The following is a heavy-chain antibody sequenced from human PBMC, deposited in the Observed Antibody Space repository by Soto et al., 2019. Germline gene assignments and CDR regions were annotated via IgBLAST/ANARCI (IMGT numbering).Heavy chain of an antibody. CDR1: SGSISSSNW. Sequence: QVQLQESGPGLVKPSGTLSLTCAVSSGSISSSNWWSWVRQPPGKGLEWIGEIYHSGSTNYNPSLKSRVTISVDTSKNQFSLKLSSVTAADTAVYYCATHENSTVTTFDYWGQGTLVTVSS. V-gene: IGHV4-4*02. D-gene: IGHD4-17*01. J-gene: IGHJ4*02. CDR2: IYHSGST. CDR3: ATHENSTVTTFDY.